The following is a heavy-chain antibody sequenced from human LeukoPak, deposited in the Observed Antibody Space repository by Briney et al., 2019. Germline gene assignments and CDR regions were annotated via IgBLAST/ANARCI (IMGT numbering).Heavy chain of an antibody. CDR3: ARERREYSYGSFIGDY. J-gene: IGHJ4*02. CDR2: INPNSGGT. Sequence: ASVTVSCTASGYTFTVYYMHWVRQAPGQGLEWMGWINPNSGGTNYAQKFPGRVTMIRDTSISTAYMELSRLRSDDTALYYCARERREYSYGSFIGDYWGQGTLVTVSS. D-gene: IGHD5-18*01. CDR1: GYTFTVYY. V-gene: IGHV1-2*02.